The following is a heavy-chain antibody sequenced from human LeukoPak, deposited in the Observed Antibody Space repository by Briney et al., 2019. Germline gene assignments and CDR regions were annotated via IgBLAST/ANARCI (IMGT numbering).Heavy chain of an antibody. V-gene: IGHV1-46*01. CDR3: ARELRFLEWLPYYYGMDV. J-gene: IGHJ6*02. Sequence: GGSLRLSCVASGFTFSTYGMHWVRQAPGQGLEWMGIINPSGGSTSYAQKFQGRVTMTRDTSTSTVYMELSSLRSEDTAVYYCARELRFLEWLPYYYGMDVWGQGTTVTVSS. CDR2: INPSGGST. CDR1: GFTFSTYG. D-gene: IGHD3-3*01.